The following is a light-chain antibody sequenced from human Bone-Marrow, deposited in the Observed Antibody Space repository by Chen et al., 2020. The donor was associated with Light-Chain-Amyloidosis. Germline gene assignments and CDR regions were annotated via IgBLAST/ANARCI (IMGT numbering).Light chain of an antibody. CDR1: QTISSNY. V-gene: IGKV3-20*01. Sequence: EIVLTPSPGTLSLSPGEGANLSCRASQTISSNYLTWYQQKFGQAPRLLIYGSSSRATGIPDRCTGSGSGTDFTLTINRLEPEDLAMYYCQQYGTSPLTFGGGTKVEIK. CDR2: GSS. CDR3: QQYGTSPLT. J-gene: IGKJ4*01.